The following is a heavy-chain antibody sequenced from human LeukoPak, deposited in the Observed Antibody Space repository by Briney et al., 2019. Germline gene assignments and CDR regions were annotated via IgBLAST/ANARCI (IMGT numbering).Heavy chain of an antibody. Sequence: PGGSLRLSCAGSGFTVSTYWIHLVRQAAGKGLVWVSRTNPDGRTTDYADSVKGRVTSSRDNAKNTLYLQMNSLTVEDTAVYYCARAGSYRFDYWGQGTLVTVSS. V-gene: IGHV3-74*01. D-gene: IGHD3-16*02. J-gene: IGHJ4*02. CDR2: TNPDGRTT. CDR1: GFTVSTYW. CDR3: ARAGSYRFDY.